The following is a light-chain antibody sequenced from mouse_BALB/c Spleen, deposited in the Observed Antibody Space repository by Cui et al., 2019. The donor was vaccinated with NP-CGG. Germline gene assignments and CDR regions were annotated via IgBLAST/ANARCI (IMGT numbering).Light chain of an antibody. CDR2: GTN. CDR1: TGAVTTSNY. V-gene: IGLV1*01. Sequence: QAVVTPESALTISPGETVTLTCRSSTGAVTTSNYANWVQEKPDHFFTGLIGGTNNRAPGVPARFSGSLIGDKAALTITGAQTEDEAIYFCALWYSNHWVFGGGTKLTGL. CDR3: ALWYSNHWV. J-gene: IGLJ1*01.